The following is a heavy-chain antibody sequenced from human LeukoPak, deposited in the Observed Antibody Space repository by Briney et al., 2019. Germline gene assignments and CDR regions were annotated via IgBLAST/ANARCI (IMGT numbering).Heavy chain of an antibody. V-gene: IGHV3-74*01. CDR2: TNLHGTAV. Sequence: PGVSLRLSCEVSGLSFSNYWMHWVRQAPGKGLVWVARTNLHGTAVDYADSVKGRFIISRDNAKNTLFLQMNSLRVEDTAVYYCASAYTYIRLGDHWGQGTLVTVSS. J-gene: IGHJ4*02. D-gene: IGHD1-14*01. CDR3: ASAYTYIRLGDH. CDR1: GLSFSNYW.